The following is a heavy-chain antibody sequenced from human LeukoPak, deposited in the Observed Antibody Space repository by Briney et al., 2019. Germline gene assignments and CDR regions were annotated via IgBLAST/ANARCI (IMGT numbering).Heavy chain of an antibody. V-gene: IGHV3-53*01. CDR3: ATIQLPYYFDY. CDR2: IYSGGST. Sequence: GGSLRLSCAASGFTFSSYAMSWVRQAPGKGLEWVSVIYSGGSTYYADSVKGRFTISRDNSKNTLYLQMNSLRAEDTAVYYCATIQLPYYFDYWGQGTLVTVSS. CDR1: GFTFSSYA. J-gene: IGHJ4*02. D-gene: IGHD5-18*01.